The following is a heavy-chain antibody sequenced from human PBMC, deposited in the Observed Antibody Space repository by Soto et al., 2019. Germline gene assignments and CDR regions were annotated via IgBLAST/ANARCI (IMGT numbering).Heavy chain of an antibody. J-gene: IGHJ6*02. D-gene: IGHD1-1*01. CDR2: ISAYNGNT. CDR1: GYTFTSYG. V-gene: IGHV1-18*01. CDR3: ARDRPDSNWNYYYYGIDV. Sequence: ASVKVSCKASGYTFTSYGISWVRQAPRQGLEWMGWISAYNGNTNYAQKLQGRVTMTTDTSTSTAYMELRSLRSDDTAVYYCARDRPDSNWNYYYYGIDVWGQGTTVTVSS.